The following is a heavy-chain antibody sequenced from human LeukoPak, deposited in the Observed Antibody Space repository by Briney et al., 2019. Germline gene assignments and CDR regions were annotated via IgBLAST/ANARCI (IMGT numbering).Heavy chain of an antibody. D-gene: IGHD1-26*01. CDR1: GFTVSINY. CDR2: IYSGGST. Sequence: PGGSLRLSCAASGFTVSINYMSWVRQAPGKGLEWVSVIYSGGSTYYADSVKGRFTISRHNSKNTLYLQMNSLRAEDTAVYYCARVKSVGATSGPSDYWGQGTLVTVSS. CDR3: ARVKSVGATSGPSDY. J-gene: IGHJ4*02. V-gene: IGHV3-53*04.